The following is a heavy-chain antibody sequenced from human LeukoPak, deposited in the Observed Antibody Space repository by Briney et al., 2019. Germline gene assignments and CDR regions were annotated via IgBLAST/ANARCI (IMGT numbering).Heavy chain of an antibody. D-gene: IGHD5-12*01. Sequence: PGGSLRLSCAVSGFTFSDYEMNWVRQAPGKGLEWVSYISTGGTTIYYADSVKGRFTISRDNAKNSLYLQMNSLRAEDTAVYYCAREGRGFADGFDYWGQGTLVTVSS. J-gene: IGHJ4*02. CDR3: AREGRGFADGFDY. CDR1: GFTFSDYE. V-gene: IGHV3-48*03. CDR2: ISTGGTTI.